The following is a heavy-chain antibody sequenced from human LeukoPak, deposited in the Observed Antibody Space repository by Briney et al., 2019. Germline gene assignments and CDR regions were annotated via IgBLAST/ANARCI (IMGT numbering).Heavy chain of an antibody. J-gene: IGHJ4*02. Sequence: GGSLRLSCAASGFTFSSYAMHWVRQSPGKGLEWVAVISYDGNSKYYADSVKGRFTISRDNSKKTLYVQMNGLRAEDTAVYYCARDELPDDNSGYAFDCWGQGTLVTVSS. V-gene: IGHV3-30*04. CDR2: ISYDGNSK. CDR1: GFTFSSYA. CDR3: ARDELPDDNSGYAFDC. D-gene: IGHD3-22*01.